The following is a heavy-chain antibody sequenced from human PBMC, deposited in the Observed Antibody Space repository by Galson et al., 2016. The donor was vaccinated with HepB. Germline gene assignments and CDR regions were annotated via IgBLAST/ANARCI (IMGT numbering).Heavy chain of an antibody. Sequence: CAISGDSVSSISVAWNWIRQSPSRGLEWLGRTYSRSKWYNEYAVSVKSRITINSDTSKNQFSLQLNSVTPDDTAVYYRARDFGDAFDIWGQGTMVTVSS. CDR1: GDSVSSISVA. D-gene: IGHD3-16*01. V-gene: IGHV6-1*01. CDR3: ARDFGDAFDI. CDR2: TYSRSKWYN. J-gene: IGHJ3*02.